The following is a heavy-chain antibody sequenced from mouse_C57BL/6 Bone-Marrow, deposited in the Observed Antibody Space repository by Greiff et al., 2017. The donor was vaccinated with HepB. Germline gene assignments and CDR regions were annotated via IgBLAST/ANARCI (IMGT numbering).Heavy chain of an antibody. D-gene: IGHD1-1*01. CDR1: GYTFTSYW. V-gene: IGHV1-59*01. J-gene: IGHJ3*02. CDR3: ARLITTSPLSG. CDR2: IDPSDSYT. Sequence: VQLQQPGAELVRPGTSVKLSCKASGYTFTSYWMHWVKQRPGQGLEWIGVIDPSDSYTNYNQKFKGKATLTVDTSSSTAYMQLSSLTSEDSAVYYCARLITTSPLSGWGQGTLVTVSA.